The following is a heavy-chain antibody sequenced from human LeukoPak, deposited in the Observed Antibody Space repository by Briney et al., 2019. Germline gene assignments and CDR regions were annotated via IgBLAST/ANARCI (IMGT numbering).Heavy chain of an antibody. J-gene: IGHJ4*02. CDR1: GYTFTSYG. D-gene: IGHD3-16*01. Sequence: ASVKVSCKASGYTFTSYGISWVRQAPGQGLEWMAWISAYNGNTNYAQKLQGRVTMTTDTSTSTAYMELRSLRSGDTAVYYCAREAGGRDPPHFDYWGQGTLVTVSS. CDR2: ISAYNGNT. V-gene: IGHV1-18*01. CDR3: AREAGGRDPPHFDY.